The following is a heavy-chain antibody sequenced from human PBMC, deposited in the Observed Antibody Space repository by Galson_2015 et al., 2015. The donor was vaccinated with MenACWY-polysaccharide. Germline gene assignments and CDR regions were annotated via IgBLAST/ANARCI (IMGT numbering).Heavy chain of an antibody. J-gene: IGHJ4*02. CDR1: GFTFSSYG. CDR3: AKSDIVVVPAAMGLDY. CDR2: ISYDGSNK. V-gene: IGHV3-30*18. D-gene: IGHD2-2*01. Sequence: SLRLSCAASGFTFSSYGMHWVRQAPGKGLEWVAVISYDGSNKYYADSVKGRFTIFRDNSKNTLYLQMNSLRAEDTAVYYCAKSDIVVVPAAMGLDYWGQGTLVTVSS.